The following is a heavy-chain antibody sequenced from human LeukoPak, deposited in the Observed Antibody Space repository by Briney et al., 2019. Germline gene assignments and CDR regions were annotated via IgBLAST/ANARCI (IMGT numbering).Heavy chain of an antibody. D-gene: IGHD3-10*01. J-gene: IGHJ4*02. CDR2: VRFNGGNE. CDR3: ARESNPGYHSGGPKY. CDR1: GFALSSHG. Sequence: GGSLRLSCVASGFALSSHGMHWVRQAPGKGLEWVAFVRFNGGNEYYATSVKGRFTISRDTSKNTLFLQMKSLRVEDTAVYSCARESNPGYHSGGPKYWGLGTLVTVSS. V-gene: IGHV3-30*02.